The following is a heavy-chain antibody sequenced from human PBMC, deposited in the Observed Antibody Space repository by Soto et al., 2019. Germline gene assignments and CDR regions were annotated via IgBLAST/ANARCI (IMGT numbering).Heavy chain of an antibody. Sequence: SETLSLTCTVSGGSISSDYWSWIRLPPGTVQDWIGYIYYTGSTNYNPSLKSRVTISVDTSKNQFSLKLSSVTAADTAVYYCARGGHYYFWSGYYPGDAFAIPGQGTMVTVSS. CDR2: IYYTGST. V-gene: IGHV4-59*01. CDR3: ARGGHYYFWSGYYPGDAFAI. J-gene: IGHJ3*02. D-gene: IGHD3-3*01. CDR1: GGSISSDY.